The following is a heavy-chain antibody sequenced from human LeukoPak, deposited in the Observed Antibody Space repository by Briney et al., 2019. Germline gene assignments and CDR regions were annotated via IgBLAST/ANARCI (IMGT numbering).Heavy chain of an antibody. Sequence: GGSLSLSCAASGFTFSSYEMNWVRQPPGKGLEWVSYISSSGSTIYYADSVKGRFTISRDNAKNSLYLQMNTLTAEDTAVYDCARDSFLPPQWMVDFDYWGQGTLVTVSS. V-gene: IGHV3-48*03. D-gene: IGHD6-19*01. CDR3: ARDSFLPPQWMVDFDY. CDR2: ISSSGSTI. CDR1: GFTFSSYE. J-gene: IGHJ4*02.